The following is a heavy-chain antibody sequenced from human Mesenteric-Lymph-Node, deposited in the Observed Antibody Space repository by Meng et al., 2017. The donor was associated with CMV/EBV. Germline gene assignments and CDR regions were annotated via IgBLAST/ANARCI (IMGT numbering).Heavy chain of an antibody. CDR3: AISTYIQLWF. CDR1: GGSFSGYY. Sequence: SETLSLTCAVYGGSFSGYYWSWIRQPPGKGLEWIGEINHSGSTNYNPSLKSRVTISVDTSKNQFSLKLSSVTAADTAVYYCAISTYIQLWFWGQGALVTVSS. CDR2: INHSGST. J-gene: IGHJ4*02. D-gene: IGHD3-10*01. V-gene: IGHV4-34*01.